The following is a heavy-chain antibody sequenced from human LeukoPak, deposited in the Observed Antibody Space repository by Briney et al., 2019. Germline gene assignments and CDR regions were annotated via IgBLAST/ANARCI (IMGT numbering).Heavy chain of an antibody. Sequence: PGGSLRLSCAVSGFIFSSNAMHWVRQAPGEGLEWVAVISTDGRDKHHADSVKGRFTISRDNSKNTLFLQMNSLRVEDTAIYYCARDLKAAADYYFDYWGREPWSPSPQ. J-gene: IGHJ4*02. CDR2: ISTDGRDK. V-gene: IGHV3-30*01. CDR3: ARDLKAAADYYFDY. D-gene: IGHD6-13*01. CDR1: GFIFSSNA.